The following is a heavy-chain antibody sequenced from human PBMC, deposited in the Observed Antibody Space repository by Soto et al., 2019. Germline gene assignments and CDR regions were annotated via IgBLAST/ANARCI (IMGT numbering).Heavy chain of an antibody. Sequence: GGSLRLSCAASGSTVSSNYMSWLRQAPGKALEWVSLISGAGNTYYAASVKGRFTISRDISKNTLYLQMYSLRVEDTALYYCSRDPLTIAVSNWFDPWGQGTQVTVSS. CDR1: GSTVSSNY. J-gene: IGHJ5*02. V-gene: IGHV3-66*01. CDR3: SRDPLTIAVSNWFDP. D-gene: IGHD6-19*01. CDR2: ISGAGNT.